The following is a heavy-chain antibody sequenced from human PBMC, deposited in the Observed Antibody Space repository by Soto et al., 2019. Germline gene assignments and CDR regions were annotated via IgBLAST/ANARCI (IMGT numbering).Heavy chain of an antibody. CDR1: GFTFSSYA. CDR2: ISGSGGST. J-gene: IGHJ6*04. CDR3: AKDGGYSYGYYPRYYYVMDV. D-gene: IGHD5-18*01. V-gene: IGHV3-23*01. Sequence: GGSLRLSCAASGFTFSSYAMSWVRQAPGKGLEWVSAISGSGGSTYYADSVKGRFTISRDNTKNTLYLQMNSLRAEDTAVYYCAKDGGYSYGYYPRYYYVMDVCGKGTSVTVYS.